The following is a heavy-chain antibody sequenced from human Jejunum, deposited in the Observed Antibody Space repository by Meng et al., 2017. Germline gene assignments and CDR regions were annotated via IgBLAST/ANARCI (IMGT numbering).Heavy chain of an antibody. V-gene: IGHV4-4*02. CDR1: GGSISSCHW. D-gene: IGHD2-2*01. CDR3: ARLGYCSSTSCYPDY. J-gene: IGHJ4*02. CDR2: IYHNGNT. Sequence: QVQLQESGPGLVKPSGTLSLTCAVSGGSISSCHWWSWVRQPPGKGLEWIGEIYHNGNTNYNPSLKSRVTISSDKSKNQFSLKLSSVTAADTAVYYCARLGYCSSTSCYPDYWGQGTLVTVSS.